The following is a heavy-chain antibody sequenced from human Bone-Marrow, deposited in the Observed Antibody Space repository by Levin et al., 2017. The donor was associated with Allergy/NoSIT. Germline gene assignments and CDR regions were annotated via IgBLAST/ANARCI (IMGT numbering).Heavy chain of an antibody. CDR3: ATRWGSTVVSRGFDF. J-gene: IGHJ4*02. Sequence: SVKVSCKPSGATFTKYTIHWVRQTPGQGLEWMGSFIPIFGTANYAPRFKDRVNLTADKSTDTAYMELTGLRSEDTALYYCATRWGSTVVSRGFDFWGQGALVTVSS. CDR2: FIPIFGTA. CDR1: GATFTKYT. D-gene: IGHD3-16*01. V-gene: IGHV1-69*06.